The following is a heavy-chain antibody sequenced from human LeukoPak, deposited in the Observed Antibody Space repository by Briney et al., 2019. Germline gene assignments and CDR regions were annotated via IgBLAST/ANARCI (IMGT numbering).Heavy chain of an antibody. J-gene: IGHJ3*02. CDR2: ITWDSDSL. Sequence: GGSLRLSCAAPGFSFENYAMHWVRQVPGKGLEWVSGITWDSDSLGYADSVQGRFTISRDNAKNSLYLQMKSLRAEDTALYYCAKNIHFAASGKDAFDIWGQGTMVTVSS. CDR1: GFSFENYA. V-gene: IGHV3-9*01. CDR3: AKNIHFAASGKDAFDI. D-gene: IGHD3-10*01.